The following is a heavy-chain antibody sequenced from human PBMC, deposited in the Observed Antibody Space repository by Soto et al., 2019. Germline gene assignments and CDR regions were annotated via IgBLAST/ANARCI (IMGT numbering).Heavy chain of an antibody. CDR1: GYTFSSYY. CDR2: ITTSGGHA. Sequence: SVKVSCKASGYTFSSYYIHWVRQAPGQGLEWLGLITTSGGHAYYAQKFQGRVALTRDTSTSIVYMDLTSLTSEDTAVYYCARGEVVAATSYCDYWGQGTLVTVSS. D-gene: IGHD2-15*01. CDR3: ARGEVVAATSYCDY. J-gene: IGHJ4*02. V-gene: IGHV1-46*01.